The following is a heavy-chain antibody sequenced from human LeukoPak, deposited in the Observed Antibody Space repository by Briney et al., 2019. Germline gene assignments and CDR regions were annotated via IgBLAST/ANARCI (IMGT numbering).Heavy chain of an antibody. CDR1: GFTFSSYS. D-gene: IGHD7-27*01. CDR2: ISSSSRSI. V-gene: IGHV3-48*01. Sequence: PGGSLRLSCAASGFTFSSYSMSWVRQAPGKGLEWVSYISSSSRSIYYADSVKGRLTISRDNAKNSLYLQMNSLRAEHTAVYYCVRDGDWGSFDYWGQGSLFTVSS. J-gene: IGHJ4*02. CDR3: VRDGDWGSFDY.